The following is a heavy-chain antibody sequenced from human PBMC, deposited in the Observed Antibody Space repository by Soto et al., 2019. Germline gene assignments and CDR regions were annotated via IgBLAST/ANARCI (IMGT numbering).Heavy chain of an antibody. D-gene: IGHD4-17*01. CDR2: IYHSGST. V-gene: IGHV4-30-2*01. Sequence: SETLSLTCAVSGGSISSGGYSWSWIRQPPGKGLEWIGYIYHSGSTYYNPSLKSRVTISVDRSKNQFSLKLSSVTAADTAVYYCARDRDYGDYKGTYGVDVWGQGTTVTVSS. CDR3: ARDRDYGDYKGTYGVDV. CDR1: GGSISSGGYS. J-gene: IGHJ6*02.